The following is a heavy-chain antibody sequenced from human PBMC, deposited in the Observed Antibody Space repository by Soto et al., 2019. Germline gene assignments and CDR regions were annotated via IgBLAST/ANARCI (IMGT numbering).Heavy chain of an antibody. CDR2: ITAYNGNT. CDR1: GYTFTNYG. D-gene: IGHD3-22*01. CDR3: ARDRRGDSSGYYLY. Sequence: QVQLVQSEVEVKKPGASVKVSCKASGYTFTNYGISWVRQAPGQGLEWMGWITAYNGNTDYAQRLQGRVTMTTDTSTSTAYMELRSLGSDDTAVYSCARDRRGDSSGYYLYWGQGTLVTVSS. V-gene: IGHV1-18*01. J-gene: IGHJ4*02.